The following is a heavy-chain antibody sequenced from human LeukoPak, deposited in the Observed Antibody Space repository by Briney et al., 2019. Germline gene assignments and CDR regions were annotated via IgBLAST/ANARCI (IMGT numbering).Heavy chain of an antibody. D-gene: IGHD3-22*01. CDR2: IYYSGST. CDR1: GGSISSYY. V-gene: IGHV4-59*01. Sequence: SETLSLTCTVSGGSISSYYWSWIRQPPGKGLEWIGYIYYSGSTNYNPSLKSRVTISVDTSKNQFSLKLSSVTAAATAVYYCARSGSGYYYFDYWGQGTLVTVSS. J-gene: IGHJ4*02. CDR3: ARSGSGYYYFDY.